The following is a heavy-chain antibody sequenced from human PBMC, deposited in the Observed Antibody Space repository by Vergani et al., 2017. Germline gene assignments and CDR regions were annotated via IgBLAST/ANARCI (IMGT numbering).Heavy chain of an antibody. CDR2: IYYSGST. V-gene: IGHV4-59*01. D-gene: IGHD6-19*01. J-gene: IGHJ6*02. CDR1: GGSISSYY. CDR3: ARTRVAGPDDYYYYGMDV. Sequence: QVQLQESGPGLVKPSETLSLTCTVSGGSISSYYWSWIRQPPGKGLEWIGYIYYSGSTNYNPSLKSRVTISVDTSKNQFSLKLSSVTAADTAVYYCARTRVAGPDDYYYYGMDVWGQGTTVTVSS.